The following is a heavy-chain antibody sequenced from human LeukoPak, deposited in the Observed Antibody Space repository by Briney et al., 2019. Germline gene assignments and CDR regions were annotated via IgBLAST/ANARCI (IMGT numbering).Heavy chain of an antibody. V-gene: IGHV3-23*01. CDR3: AKDAVAPGSGGDYFDY. CDR2: ITGNTGST. Sequence: GGSLRLSCAASGFTFSSNAMSWVRQAPGKGLEWVSVITGNTGSTYYADSVKGQFTISRDNSKNTLSLQMNSLRAEDTAVYYCAKDAVAPGSGGDYFDYWGQGTLVTVSS. J-gene: IGHJ4*02. D-gene: IGHD3-10*01. CDR1: GFTFSSNA.